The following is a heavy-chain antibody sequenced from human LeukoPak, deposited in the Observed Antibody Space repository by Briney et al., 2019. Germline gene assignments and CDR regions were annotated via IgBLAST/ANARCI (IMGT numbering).Heavy chain of an antibody. D-gene: IGHD3-22*01. J-gene: IGHJ4*02. CDR2: IRYDGSNK. Sequence: GGSLRLSCAASGFTFSSYGMHWVRQAPGKGLEWVAFIRYDGSNKYYADSVKGRFTISRDNSKNALFLQMNSLRPEDTAVYYCARMGGHTYDSSGYHSDYWGQGTLVTVSS. V-gene: IGHV3-30*02. CDR3: ARMGGHTYDSSGYHSDY. CDR1: GFTFSSYG.